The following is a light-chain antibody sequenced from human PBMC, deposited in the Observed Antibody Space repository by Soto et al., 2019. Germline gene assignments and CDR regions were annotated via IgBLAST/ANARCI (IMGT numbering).Light chain of an antibody. J-gene: IGKJ1*01. CDR3: QQYGSSPPWT. V-gene: IGKV3-20*01. CDR1: QSVSSSY. CDR2: GAS. Sequence: EIVLAQSPATLSCSPGERATHSCRASQSVSSSYLAWYQQKPGQAPRLLIYGASSRATGIPDRFSGSGSGTDFTLTLSRLEPEDFAVYYCQQYGSSPPWTFGQGTKVDIK.